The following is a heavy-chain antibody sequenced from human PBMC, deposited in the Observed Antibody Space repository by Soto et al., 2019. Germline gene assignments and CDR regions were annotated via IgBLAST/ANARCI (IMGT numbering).Heavy chain of an antibody. V-gene: IGHV4-61*01. Sequence: PSETLSLTCTVSGGSVSSGSYYWSWIRQPPGKGLEWIGYIYYSGSTNYNPSLKSRVTMSVDTSKNQFSLRLGSVTATDTAVYYCATLYNSFSYIAMDVWGQGTTVTVSS. J-gene: IGHJ6*02. CDR2: IYYSGST. D-gene: IGHD6-6*01. CDR1: GGSVSSGSYY. CDR3: ATLYNSFSYIAMDV.